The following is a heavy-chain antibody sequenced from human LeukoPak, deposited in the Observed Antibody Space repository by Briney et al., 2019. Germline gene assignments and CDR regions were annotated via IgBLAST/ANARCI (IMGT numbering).Heavy chain of an antibody. CDR2: IKQDGSEK. V-gene: IGHV3-7*03. Sequence: PGGSLRLSCAASGFTFSSYWMSWVRQAPGKGLEWVANIKQDGSEKYYVDSVRGRFTISRDNAKNSLYLQMNSLRAEDTAVYYCAGYCSTTSCYSSPNWFDPWGQGTLVTVSS. CDR1: GFTFSSYW. J-gene: IGHJ5*02. D-gene: IGHD2-2*01. CDR3: AGYCSTTSCYSSPNWFDP.